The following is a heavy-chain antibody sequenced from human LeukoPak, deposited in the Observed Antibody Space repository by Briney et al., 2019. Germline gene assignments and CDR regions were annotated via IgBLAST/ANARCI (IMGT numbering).Heavy chain of an antibody. D-gene: IGHD6-19*01. V-gene: IGHV1-2*02. CDR2: INPNSGGT. J-gene: IGHJ4*02. CDR3: ARVSRYSSGWRNFDY. CDR1: GYTFTGYY. Sequence: ASVKVSCKASGYTFTGYYMHWVRQAPGQGLEWMGWINPNSGGTSYAQKFQGRVTMTRDTSISTAYMELSRLRSDDTAVYYCARVSRYSSGWRNFDYWGQGTLVTVSS.